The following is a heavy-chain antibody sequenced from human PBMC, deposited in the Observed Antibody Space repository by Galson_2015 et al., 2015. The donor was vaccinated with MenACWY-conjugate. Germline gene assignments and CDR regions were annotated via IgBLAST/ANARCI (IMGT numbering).Heavy chain of an antibody. D-gene: IGHD3-22*01. CDR1: GFTFISYA. Sequence: SLRLSCAASGFTFISYAMHWVRQAPGKGLEWVAVISYDGSNKHYTDSVKGRFTISRDNSKNTLYLQMNSLRAEDTAVYHCARAYYYDSSGSRYWYFDLWGRGTLVTVSS. J-gene: IGHJ2*01. CDR3: ARAYYYDSSGSRYWYFDL. V-gene: IGHV3-30*04. CDR2: ISYDGSNK.